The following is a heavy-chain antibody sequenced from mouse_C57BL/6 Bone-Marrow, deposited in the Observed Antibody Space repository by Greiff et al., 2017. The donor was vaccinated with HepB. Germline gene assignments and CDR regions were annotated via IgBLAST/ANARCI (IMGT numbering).Heavy chain of an antibody. Sequence: EVQLVESGGGLVQSGRSLRLSCATSGFTFSDFYMEWVRQAPGKGLEWIAASRNKANDYTTEYSASVKGRFIVSRDTSPSILYLPMNALRAEDTAIYYCARDALGRWYFGVWGTGTTVAVSS. V-gene: IGHV7-1*01. CDR2: SRNKANDYTT. CDR3: ARDALGRWYFGV. D-gene: IGHD4-1*01. J-gene: IGHJ1*03. CDR1: GFTFSDFY.